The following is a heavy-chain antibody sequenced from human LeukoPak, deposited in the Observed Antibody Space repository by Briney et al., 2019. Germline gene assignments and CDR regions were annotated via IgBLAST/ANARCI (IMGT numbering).Heavy chain of an antibody. Sequence: ASVKVSCKASGGTFSSYAISWVRQAPGQGLEWMGGIIPIFGTANYAQKFQGRVTITADESTSTAYMELSSLRSEDTAVYYCVRERGDFYFDYWGQGTLVTVSS. V-gene: IGHV1-69*13. J-gene: IGHJ4*02. CDR3: VRERGDFYFDY. D-gene: IGHD4-17*01. CDR1: GGTFSSYA. CDR2: IIPIFGTA.